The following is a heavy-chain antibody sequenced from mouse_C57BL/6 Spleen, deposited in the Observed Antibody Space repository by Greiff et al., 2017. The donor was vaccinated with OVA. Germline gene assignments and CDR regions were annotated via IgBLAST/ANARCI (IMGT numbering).Heavy chain of an antibody. CDR2: ISSGSSTI. Sequence: DVKLQESGGGLVKPGGSLKLSCAASGFTFSDYGMHWVRQAPEKGLEWVAYISSGSSTIYYADTVKGRFTISRDNAKNTLFLQMTSLRSEDTAMYYCARRAGSYYFDYWGQGTTLTVSS. CDR3: ARRAGSYYFDY. CDR1: GFTFSDYG. D-gene: IGHD3-3*01. V-gene: IGHV5-17*01. J-gene: IGHJ2*01.